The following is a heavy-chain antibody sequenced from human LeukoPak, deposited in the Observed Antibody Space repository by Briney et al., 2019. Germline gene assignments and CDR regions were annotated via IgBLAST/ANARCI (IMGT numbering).Heavy chain of an antibody. CDR3: ARAPLWFGHSDY. CDR1: GYIFTSYY. D-gene: IGHD3-10*01. Sequence: ASVKVSCKASGYIFTSYYMHWLRQAPGHRLEWMGIINPGGASTSYAQKLQGRVTMTTDTSASTAYMELSSLRSEDTAVYYCARAPLWFGHSDYWGQGTLVTVSS. CDR2: INPGGAST. J-gene: IGHJ4*02. V-gene: IGHV1-46*01.